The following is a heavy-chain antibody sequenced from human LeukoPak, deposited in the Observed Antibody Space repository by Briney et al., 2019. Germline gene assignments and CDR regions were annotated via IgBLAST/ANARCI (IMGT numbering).Heavy chain of an antibody. D-gene: IGHD3-22*01. CDR3: ARSYYDSSGYYFSGAEDGRGAYYFDY. CDR1: GYTFTSYY. Sequence: GASVKVSCKASGYTFTSYYMHWVRQAPGQGLEWMGIINPSGGSTSYAQKFQGRVTMTRDTSTSTVYMELSSLRSEDTAVYYCARSYYDSSGYYFSGAEDGRGAYYFDYWGQGTLVTVSS. J-gene: IGHJ4*02. CDR2: INPSGGST. V-gene: IGHV1-46*01.